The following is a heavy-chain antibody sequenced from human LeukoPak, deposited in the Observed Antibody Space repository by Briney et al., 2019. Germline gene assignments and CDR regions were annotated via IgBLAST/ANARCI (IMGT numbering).Heavy chain of an antibody. V-gene: IGHV3-33*08. CDR1: GFTFRSNG. D-gene: IGHD2/OR15-2a*01. CDR3: ARYTTGHGFDV. Sequence: GGSLRLSCAASGFTFRSNGMHWVRQAPGRGLEWVTYIWYDGSDADYADPVKGRFTISRDNSKNTLYLQMNSLRAEDTAVYYCARYTTGHGFDVWGQGTLVTVSS. J-gene: IGHJ4*02. CDR2: IWYDGSDA.